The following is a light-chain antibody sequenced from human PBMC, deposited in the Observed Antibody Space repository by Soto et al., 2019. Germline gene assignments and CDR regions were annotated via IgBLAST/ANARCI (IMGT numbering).Light chain of an antibody. CDR1: QDISNY. J-gene: IGKJ4*01. CDR2: KAS. CDR3: QQYNSYPLT. Sequence: DIQMTQSPSSLSASVGDRVTITCQASQDISNYLNWYQQKPGQAPKLLIYKASSLESAVPSRFSGSGSGTEFTLTISGLQPDDFATYYCQQYNSYPLTFGGGTKV. V-gene: IGKV1-5*03.